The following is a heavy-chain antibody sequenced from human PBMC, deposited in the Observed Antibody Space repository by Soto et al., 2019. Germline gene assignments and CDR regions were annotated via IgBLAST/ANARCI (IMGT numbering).Heavy chain of an antibody. CDR3: ARQELATSWNYYYGMDV. Sequence: GESLKISCKGSGYSFTSYWIGGVRQMPGKGLEWMGIIYPGDSDTRYSPSFQGQVTISADKSISTAYLQWSSLKASDTAMYYCARQELATSWNYYYGMDVWGQGTTVTVSS. D-gene: IGHD6-6*01. V-gene: IGHV5-51*01. J-gene: IGHJ6*02. CDR2: IYPGDSDT. CDR1: GYSFTSYW.